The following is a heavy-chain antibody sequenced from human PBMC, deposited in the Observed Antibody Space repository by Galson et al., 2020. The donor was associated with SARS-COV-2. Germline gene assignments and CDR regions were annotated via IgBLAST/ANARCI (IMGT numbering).Heavy chain of an antibody. J-gene: IGHJ6*02. CDR1: GGSISTYY. V-gene: IGHV4-59*01. CDR3: ARGSIVVVGFDYYYYLDV. Sequence: ASETLSLTCTVSGGSISTYYWTWIRQPPGKGLEWIGYISYGGSTNYIPSLKSRVTISVDTSKNQFSLKLNSVTAADTAVYYCARGSIVVVGFDYYYYLDVWGQGTKVTVSS. CDR2: ISYGGST. D-gene: IGHD2-2*01.